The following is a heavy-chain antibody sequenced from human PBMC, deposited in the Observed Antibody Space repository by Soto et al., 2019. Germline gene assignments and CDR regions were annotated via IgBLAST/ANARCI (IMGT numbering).Heavy chain of an antibody. CDR1: GFTFRRSP. V-gene: IGHV3-30-3*01. Sequence: ESGGGEVQPGTSLRLSCAASGFTFRRSPTHWVRQAPGKVLGWVGLISADGSSQHYADSVRGRFIISRANVRSTVSLQMDRLRAEDTAVYYCARPVVAGTPDYWGQGTLVSVSS. CDR3: ARPVVAGTPDY. D-gene: IGHD2-15*01. CDR2: ISADGSSQ. J-gene: IGHJ4*02.